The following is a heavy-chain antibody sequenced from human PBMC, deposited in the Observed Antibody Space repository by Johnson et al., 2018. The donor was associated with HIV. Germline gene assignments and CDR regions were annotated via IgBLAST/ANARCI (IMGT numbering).Heavy chain of an antibody. V-gene: IGHV3-30-3*01. CDR3: ARESRYSYGFGDDAFDV. Sequence: VQLVESGGGVVQPGRSLRLSCAASGFTFSSYAMHWVRQAPGEGLEWVAVISYDGTNKYYADSVKGRFTISRDNSKNTVYLQMNSLRADDTAMYYCARESRYSYGFGDDAFDVWGQGTMVTVSS. J-gene: IGHJ3*01. CDR2: ISYDGTNK. CDR1: GFTFSSYA. D-gene: IGHD5-18*01.